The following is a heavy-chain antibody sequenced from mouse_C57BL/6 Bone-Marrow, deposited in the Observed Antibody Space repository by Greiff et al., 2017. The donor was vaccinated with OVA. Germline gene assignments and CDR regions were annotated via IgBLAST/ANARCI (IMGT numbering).Heavy chain of an antibody. V-gene: IGHV2-2*01. D-gene: IGHD2-5*01. CDR2: IWSGGST. CDR1: GFSLTSYG. Sequence: QVQLQQSGPGLVQPSQSLSITCTVSGFSLTSYGVHWVRQSPGKGLEWLGVIWSGGSTDYNAAFISSLSISKDNSKSQVFFKMNSLQADDTAIYYCARNYYSNYAWYFDVWGTGTTVTVSS. CDR3: ARNYYSNYAWYFDV. J-gene: IGHJ1*03.